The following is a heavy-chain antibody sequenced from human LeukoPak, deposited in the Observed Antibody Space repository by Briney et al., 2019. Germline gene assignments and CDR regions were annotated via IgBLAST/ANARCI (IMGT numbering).Heavy chain of an antibody. CDR2: IYYSGST. J-gene: IGHJ5*02. CDR1: GGSISSGGYY. CDR3: ARTNNVRFLEWFEFKECWFDP. Sequence: SETLSLTCTVSGGSISSGGYYWSWIRQHPGKGLEWIGYIYYSGSTYYNPSLKSRVTISVDTSKNQFSLKLSSVTAADTAVYYCARTNNVRFLEWFEFKECWFDPWGQGTLVTVSS. D-gene: IGHD3-3*01. V-gene: IGHV4-31*03.